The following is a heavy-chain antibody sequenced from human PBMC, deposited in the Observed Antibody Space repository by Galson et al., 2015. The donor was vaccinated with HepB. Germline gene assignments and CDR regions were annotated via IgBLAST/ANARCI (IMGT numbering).Heavy chain of an antibody. Sequence: SLRLSCAASGFTFSDCGMSWVRQAPGKGLEWVSSISGHGDSTYYADSGKGRFTIPRDNSKNTLYLQMNSLRAEDTAVYYCAKHPPRVTLIVVVPGGWFDYWGQGTLVTVSS. CDR2: ISGHGDST. J-gene: IGHJ4*02. CDR1: GFTFSDCG. CDR3: AKHPPRVTLIVVVPGGWFDY. V-gene: IGHV3-23*01. D-gene: IGHD3-22*01.